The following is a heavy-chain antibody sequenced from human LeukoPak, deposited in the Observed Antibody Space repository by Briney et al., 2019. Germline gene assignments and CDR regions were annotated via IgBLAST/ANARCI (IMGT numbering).Heavy chain of an antibody. V-gene: IGHV3-30-3*01. Sequence: QPGGSLRLSCAASGFTFSSYAMHCVRQAPGKGLEWVAVISYDGSNKYYADSVKGRFTISRDNSKNTLYLQMNSLRAEDTAVYYCALVAGPLSWGQGTLVTVSS. CDR1: GFTFSSYA. CDR2: ISYDGSNK. D-gene: IGHD2-15*01. CDR3: ALVAGPLS. J-gene: IGHJ4*02.